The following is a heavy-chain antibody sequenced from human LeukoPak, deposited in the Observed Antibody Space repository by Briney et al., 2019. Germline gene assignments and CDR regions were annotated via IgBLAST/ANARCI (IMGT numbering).Heavy chain of an antibody. CDR2: IETTGST. V-gene: IGHV4-4*07. CDR1: GGSMISYY. Sequence: PETLSLTCTVSGGSMISYYLSWVRKSAGARLEWIGRIETTGSTNYNPSLKSRVTMSVDTSKNQFSLRLSSVTAADTAVYYCAVDDRGFDPWGQGTLVIVS. J-gene: IGHJ5*02. D-gene: IGHD3-22*01. CDR3: AVDDRGFDP.